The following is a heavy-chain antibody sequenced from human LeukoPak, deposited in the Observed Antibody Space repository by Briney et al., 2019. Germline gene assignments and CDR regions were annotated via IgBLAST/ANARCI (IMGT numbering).Heavy chain of an antibody. CDR3: ARGGSTVVAPYY. CDR1: GFTFSSYA. D-gene: IGHD4-23*01. CDR2: ISYDGSNK. J-gene: IGHJ4*02. V-gene: IGHV3-30-3*01. Sequence: QTGGSLRLSCAASGFTFSSYAMHWVRQAPGKGLEWVAVISYDGSNKYYADSVKGRFTISRDNSKNTLYLQMNSLRAEDTAVFYCARGGSTVVAPYYWGQGTLVTVSS.